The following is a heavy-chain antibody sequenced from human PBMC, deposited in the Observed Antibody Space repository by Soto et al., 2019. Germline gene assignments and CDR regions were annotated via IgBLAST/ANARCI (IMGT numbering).Heavy chain of an antibody. CDR1: GFTFSSYG. CDR2: ISYDGSNK. V-gene: IGHV3-30*18. Sequence: PGGSLRLSCAASGFTFSSYGMHWVRQAPGKGLEWVAVISYDGSNKYYADSVKGRFTISRDNSKNTLYLQMNSLRAEDTAVYYCAKAVGITMVRGVRDYYYGMDVWGQGTTVTVSS. J-gene: IGHJ6*02. D-gene: IGHD3-10*01. CDR3: AKAVGITMVRGVRDYYYGMDV.